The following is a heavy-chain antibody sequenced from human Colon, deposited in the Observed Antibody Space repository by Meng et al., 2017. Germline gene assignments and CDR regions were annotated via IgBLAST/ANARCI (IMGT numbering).Heavy chain of an antibody. CDR2: IAAYNYDR. J-gene: IGHJ4*02. V-gene: IGHV1-18*01. CDR1: GYIFTSYG. D-gene: IGHD5-24*01. CDR3: ARALRDAYNYFDY. Sequence: QVQTVQSAAEVKKPGASVKVACKTSGYIFTSYGISWVRQAPGQGLEWMGWIAAYNYDRNYAQNLQGRVTLTADPSTSTAYMELRNLRSDDTAVYYCARALRDAYNYFDYWGQGTLVTVSS.